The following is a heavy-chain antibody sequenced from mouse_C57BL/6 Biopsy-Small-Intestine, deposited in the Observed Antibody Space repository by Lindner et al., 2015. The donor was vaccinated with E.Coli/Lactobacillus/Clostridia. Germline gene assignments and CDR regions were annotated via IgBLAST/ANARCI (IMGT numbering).Heavy chain of an antibody. CDR3: AVIGYSYAADF. V-gene: IGHV1-66*01. J-gene: IGHJ4*01. CDR2: INPRGGDS. Sequence: SVKVSCKTSGYTFTGYYLHWVRQAPGQGLEWMGWINPRGGDSHLAQKFQGRVTMTRDTSISTAYMDLSSLRSDDTAVYYCAVIGYSYAADFWGQGTLVTVSS. D-gene: IGHD2-13*01. CDR1: GYTFTGYY.